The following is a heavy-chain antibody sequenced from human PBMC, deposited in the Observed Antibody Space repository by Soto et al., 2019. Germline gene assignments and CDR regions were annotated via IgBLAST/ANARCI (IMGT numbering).Heavy chain of an antibody. D-gene: IGHD3-3*01. CDR3: VRDIYLFGAPSDAAYNSFGP. CDR2: IYYSGNT. Sequence: PSETLSLTCTVSGDSIRNYYWSWIRQLPGKGLEWIGYIYYSGNTNYNPSLKGRVTISVDTSKHEFSLRMKSVTPADTAVYYCVRDIYLFGAPSDAAYNSFGPWGQGTLVTVSS. V-gene: IGHV4-59*01. J-gene: IGHJ5*02. CDR1: GDSIRNYY.